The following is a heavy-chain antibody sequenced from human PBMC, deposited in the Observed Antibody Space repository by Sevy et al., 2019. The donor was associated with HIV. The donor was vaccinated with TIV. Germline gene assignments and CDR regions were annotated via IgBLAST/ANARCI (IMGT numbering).Heavy chain of an antibody. CDR1: GYTFTGYY. CDR2: INPNSGGT. V-gene: IGHV1-2*06. CDR3: ARDHGYYDFWSGYQHYYYYYGMDV. Sequence: ASAKVSCKASGYTFTGYYMHWVRQAPGQGLEWMGRINPNSGGTNYAQKFQGRVTMTRDTSISTAYMELSRLRSDDTAVYYCARDHGYYDFWSGYQHYYYYYGMDVWGQGTTVTVSS. D-gene: IGHD3-3*01. J-gene: IGHJ6*02.